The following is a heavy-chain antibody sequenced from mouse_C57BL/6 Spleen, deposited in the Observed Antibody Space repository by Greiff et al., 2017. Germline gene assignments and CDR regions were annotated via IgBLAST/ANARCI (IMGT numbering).Heavy chain of an antibody. CDR1: GYAFSSYW. CDR3: ARGRSGYYYAMDY. CDR2: IYPGDGDT. J-gene: IGHJ4*01. V-gene: IGHV1-80*01. Sequence: QVQLQQSGAELVKPGASVKISCKASGYAFSSYWMNWVKQRPGKGLEWIGQIYPGDGDTNYNGKFKGKATLTADKSSSTAYMQLSSLTSEDSAVYFGARGRSGYYYAMDYWGQGTSVTVSS. D-gene: IGHD3-2*02.